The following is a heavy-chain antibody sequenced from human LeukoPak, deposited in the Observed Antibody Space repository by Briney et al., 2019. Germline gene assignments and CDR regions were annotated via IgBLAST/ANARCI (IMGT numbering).Heavy chain of an antibody. CDR3: ARVLVATIDPFDY. J-gene: IGHJ4*02. D-gene: IGHD5-12*01. CDR2: ISSSSSYI. CDR1: GFTFSSYS. V-gene: IGHV3-21*01. Sequence: GGSLRLSCAASGFTFSSYSMNWVRQAPGKGLEWVSSISSSSSYIYYADSVKGRFTISRDNAKNSLYLQMNSLRAEDTAVYYCARVLVATIDPFDYWGQGTLVTVSS.